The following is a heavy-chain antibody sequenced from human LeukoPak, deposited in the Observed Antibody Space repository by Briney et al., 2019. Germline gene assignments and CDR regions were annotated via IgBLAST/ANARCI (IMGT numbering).Heavy chain of an antibody. V-gene: IGHV4-59*08. CDR3: ARPGAYDSSGFGV. D-gene: IGHD3-22*01. CDR2: IYYSGST. Sequence: PSETLSLTCTVSGGSISSYYWSWIRQPPGKGLEWIGYIYYSGSTNYNPSLKSRVTISVDTSKNQFSLKLSSVTAADTAVYYCARPGAYDSSGFGVWGQRTLVTVSS. J-gene: IGHJ4*02. CDR1: GGSISSYY.